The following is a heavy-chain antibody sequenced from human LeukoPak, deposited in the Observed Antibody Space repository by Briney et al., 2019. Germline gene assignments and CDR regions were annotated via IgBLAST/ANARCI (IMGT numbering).Heavy chain of an antibody. D-gene: IGHD3-10*01. CDR2: INYSGTT. CDR1: GDSISSSNCY. Sequence: SETLSLTCTVSGDSISSSNCYWAWIRQPPGKGLEWIASINYSGTTFYNPSLKSRVTISVDTSKNRFSLKLNSVTAADTAMYYCARGGYYGSGNDFRFDPWGQGTLVTVSS. J-gene: IGHJ5*02. V-gene: IGHV4-39*07. CDR3: ARGGYYGSGNDFRFDP.